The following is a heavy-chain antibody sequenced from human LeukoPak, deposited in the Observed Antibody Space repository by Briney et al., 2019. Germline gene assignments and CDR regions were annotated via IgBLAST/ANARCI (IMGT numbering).Heavy chain of an antibody. V-gene: IGHV3-48*01. J-gene: IGHJ4*02. CDR3: ARDGYGDYLFDY. D-gene: IGHD4-17*01. Sequence: GGSLRLSCAASGFTFSRYSMNWGRQAPGKGLEWVSYISSSSSIIYYADSVKGRFTISRDNAKNSLYLQMNSLRAEDTAVYYCARDGYGDYLFDYWGQGTLVTVSS. CDR1: GFTFSRYS. CDR2: ISSSSSII.